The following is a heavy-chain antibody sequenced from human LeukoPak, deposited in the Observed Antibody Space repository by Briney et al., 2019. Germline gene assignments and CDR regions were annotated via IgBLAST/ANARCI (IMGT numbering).Heavy chain of an antibody. D-gene: IGHD3-10*01. CDR2: IYYSGST. CDR1: GGSIFSYY. V-gene: IGHV4-59*12. CDR3: ARGLRDDSGSPFDY. Sequence: SETLSLTCTVSGGSIFSYYWSWIRQPPGKGLEWMGYIYYSGSTNYNPSLKSRVTISVDASKNQFSLRVSSVTAADTAVYYCARGLRDDSGSPFDYWGQGTLVTVSS. J-gene: IGHJ4*02.